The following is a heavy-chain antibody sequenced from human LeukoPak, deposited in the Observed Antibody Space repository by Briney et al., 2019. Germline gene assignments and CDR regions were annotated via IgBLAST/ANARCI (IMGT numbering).Heavy chain of an antibody. Sequence: PGGSLRLSCAASGFTFSSYWMGWVRQAPGKGLEWVANIKQDGSEKYYVDSVKGRFTISRDNAKNSLYLQMNSLRAEDTAVYYCARDLPEGAFDIWGQGTMVTVSS. CDR2: IKQDGSEK. CDR3: ARDLPEGAFDI. CDR1: GFTFSSYW. V-gene: IGHV3-7*01. J-gene: IGHJ3*02.